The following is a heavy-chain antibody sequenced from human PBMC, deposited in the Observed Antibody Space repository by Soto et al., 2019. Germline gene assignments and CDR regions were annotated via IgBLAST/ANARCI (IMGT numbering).Heavy chain of an antibody. CDR1: GDSVSSSSAA. D-gene: IGHD3-3*01. J-gene: IGHJ5*02. V-gene: IGHV6-1*01. Sequence: SQTLSLTCAISGDSVSSSSAAWNWIRQSPSRGLEWLGRTYYRSKWYNDYAVSVKSRITINPDTSKNQFSLQLNSVTPEDTAVYYCARDRGITIFGVVTLTNWFDPWGQGTLVTVSS. CDR2: TYYRSKWYN. CDR3: ARDRGITIFGVVTLTNWFDP.